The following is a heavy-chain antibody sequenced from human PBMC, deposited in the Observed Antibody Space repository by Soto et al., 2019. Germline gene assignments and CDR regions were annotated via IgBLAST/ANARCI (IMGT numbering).Heavy chain of an antibody. D-gene: IGHD3-16*01. CDR1: GYSFTDSY. J-gene: IGHJ3*01. CDR3: AKPLGDDALHV. CDR2: INPDNGDT. Sequence: QVQLVQSGTEVRKPGASLRVSCRAAGYSFTDSYIHWVRQAPGQGLEWMGWINPDNGDTKYAQMFQDMGTLTRDTYMSSCYMSSSSLRSDYTAVDFCAKPLGDDALHVWGHGTVVAVAS. V-gene: IGHV1-2*02.